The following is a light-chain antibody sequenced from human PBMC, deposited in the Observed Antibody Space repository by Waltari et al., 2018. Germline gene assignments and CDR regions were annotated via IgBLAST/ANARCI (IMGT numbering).Light chain of an antibody. CDR1: QSLGTN. Sequence: ETVMTQSPATLSVSPGGRATLSCRASQSLGTNLAWYQQKPGQAPRLLIYGASSRATGVPARFSGSGSGTDFTLTISSLEPEDFAVYYCQQYASSPLTFGGGTKVEIK. J-gene: IGKJ4*01. CDR2: GAS. CDR3: QQYASSPLT. V-gene: IGKV3-15*01.